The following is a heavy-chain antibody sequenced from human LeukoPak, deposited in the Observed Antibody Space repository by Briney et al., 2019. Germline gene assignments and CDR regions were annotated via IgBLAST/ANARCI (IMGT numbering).Heavy chain of an antibody. CDR1: GFTFSSYW. D-gene: IGHD3-22*01. V-gene: IGHV3-74*01. Sequence: GGSLRLSCAASGFTFSSYWMHWVRQAPGKGLVWVSRINSDGSSTSYADSVKGQFTISRDNAKNTVYLQMNSRRAEDTAVYYCARAGRTGPMIGYWGQGTLVTVSS. CDR2: INSDGSST. CDR3: ARAGRTGPMIGY. J-gene: IGHJ4*02.